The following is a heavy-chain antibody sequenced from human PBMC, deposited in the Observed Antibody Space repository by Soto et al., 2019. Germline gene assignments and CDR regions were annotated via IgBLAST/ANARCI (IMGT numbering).Heavy chain of an antibody. CDR2: IYWDDDK. J-gene: IGHJ4*02. V-gene: IGHV2-5*02. CDR3: AHTLDWGEGRFDY. CDR1: GFSLSTVGVG. D-gene: IGHD7-27*01. Sequence: QITLKESGPTLVKPTQTFTLTCSFSGFSLSTVGVGVGWIRQPPGKALEWLALIYWDDDKRYSPSLKSRLTITKETSKTHVFLTLTTSDPVDTATYYSAHTLDWGEGRFDYWGQGTLVTVSS.